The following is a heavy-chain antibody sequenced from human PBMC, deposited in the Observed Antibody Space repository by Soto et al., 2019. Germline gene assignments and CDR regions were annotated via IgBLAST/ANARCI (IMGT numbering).Heavy chain of an antibody. J-gene: IGHJ6*02. CDR1: GGSISSGGYS. Sequence: QLQLQESGSGLVKPSQTLSLTCAVSGGSISSGGYSWSWIRQPPGKGLEWIGYIYHSGSTYYNPSLKSRVSISVDRSKNQFSLKLSSVTAADTAVYYCARDSSSWYYGMDVWGQGTTVTVSS. V-gene: IGHV4-30-2*01. CDR3: ARDSSSWYYGMDV. CDR2: IYHSGST. D-gene: IGHD6-13*01.